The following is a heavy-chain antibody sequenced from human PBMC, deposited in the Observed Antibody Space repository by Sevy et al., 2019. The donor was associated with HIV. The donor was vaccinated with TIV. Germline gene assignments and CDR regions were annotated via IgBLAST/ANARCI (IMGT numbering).Heavy chain of an antibody. CDR3: VKEGGGEGGDH. J-gene: IGHJ4*02. Sequence: GGSLRLSCAASGFSFSSYGMHWVRQAPGKGLEWMSYIQYNGSNKDYADSVKGRFTISRDNSKNTLYLQMNSLRVEDTAVFYCVKEGGGEGGDHWGQGTLVSVSS. V-gene: IGHV3-30*02. D-gene: IGHD3-16*01. CDR2: IQYNGSNK. CDR1: GFSFSSYG.